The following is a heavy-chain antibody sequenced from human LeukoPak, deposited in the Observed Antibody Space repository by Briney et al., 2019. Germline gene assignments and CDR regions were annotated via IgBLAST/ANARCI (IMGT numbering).Heavy chain of an antibody. V-gene: IGHV1-69*13. CDR3: ASGRIGLDTAMVRPPYYYYMDV. CDR1: GYTFTSYG. D-gene: IGHD5-18*01. Sequence: GASVKVSCKASGYTFTSYGISWVRQAPGQGLEWMGGIIPIFGTANYAQKFQGRVTITADESTSTAYMELSSLRSEDTAVYYCASGRIGLDTAMVRPPYYYYMDVWGKGTTVTISS. CDR2: IIPIFGTA. J-gene: IGHJ6*03.